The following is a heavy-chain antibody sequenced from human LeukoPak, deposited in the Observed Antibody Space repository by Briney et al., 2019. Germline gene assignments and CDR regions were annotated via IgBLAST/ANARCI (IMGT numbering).Heavy chain of an antibody. CDR3: AREWTATIGYYGMDV. CDR1: GFTFSSYA. D-gene: IGHD1-7*01. Sequence: GGSLRLSCAASGFTFSSYAMSWVRQAPGKGLEWVSAISGSGGSTSYADSVKGRVTISRDNSKSTLFLQMNSLRVEDTAVYYCAREWTATIGYYGMDVWGQGTTVTVSS. J-gene: IGHJ6*02. V-gene: IGHV3-23*01. CDR2: ISGSGGST.